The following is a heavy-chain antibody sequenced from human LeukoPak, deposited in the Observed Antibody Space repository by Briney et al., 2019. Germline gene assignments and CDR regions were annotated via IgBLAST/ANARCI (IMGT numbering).Heavy chain of an antibody. V-gene: IGHV3-21*01. CDR1: GFTFSSYA. CDR3: ARWGRNYDILTGYHTNPYYFDY. J-gene: IGHJ4*02. D-gene: IGHD3-9*01. CDR2: ISSSSSYI. Sequence: PGGSLRLSCAASGFTFSSYAMSWVRQAPGKGLEWVSSISSSSSYIYYADSVKGRFTISRDNAKNSLYLQMNSLRAEDTAVYYCARWGRNYDILTGYHTNPYYFDYWGQGTLVTVSS.